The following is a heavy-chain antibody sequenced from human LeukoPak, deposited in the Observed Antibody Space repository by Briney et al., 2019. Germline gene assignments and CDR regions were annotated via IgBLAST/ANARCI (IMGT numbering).Heavy chain of an antibody. J-gene: IGHJ3*01. D-gene: IGHD3-22*01. CDR1: GFAFSSYA. Sequence: GGSLRLSCAASGFAFSSYAMSWVRQAPGKGLEWVSAISGSGGSTYYADSVKGRFTISRDNSKNTLYLQMNSLRAEDTAVYYCAKDFYYYDSSGHILWGQGTMVTVSS. CDR3: AKDFYYYDSSGHIL. CDR2: ISGSGGST. V-gene: IGHV3-23*01.